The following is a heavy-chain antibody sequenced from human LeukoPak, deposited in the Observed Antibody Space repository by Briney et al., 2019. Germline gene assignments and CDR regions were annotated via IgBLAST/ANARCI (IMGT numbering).Heavy chain of an antibody. CDR2: ISYDGGSK. Sequence: RPGGSLRLSCAASGFTFSSYAMHWARQAPGKGLEWVAVISYDGGSKYYADSVKGRFTISRDNSINALYLQMNSLRLDDTAVYYCVGEIGPRSFDYWGQGTLVTVSS. V-gene: IGHV3-30-3*01. CDR3: VGEIGPRSFDY. D-gene: IGHD3-16*01. CDR1: GFTFSSYA. J-gene: IGHJ4*02.